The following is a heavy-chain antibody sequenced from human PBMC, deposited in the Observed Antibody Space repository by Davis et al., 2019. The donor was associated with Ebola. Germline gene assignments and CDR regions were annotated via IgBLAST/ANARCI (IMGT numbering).Heavy chain of an antibody. V-gene: IGHV1-69*13. CDR2: IIPIFGTA. J-gene: IGHJ4*02. CDR1: GYTFTSYA. D-gene: IGHD6-19*01. Sequence: AASVKVSCKASGYTFTSYAISWVRQAPGQGLEWMGGIIPIFGTANYAQKFQGRVTITADESTSTAYMELSSLRSEDTAVYYCARAPNTYSSGWLLYDYWGQGTLVTVSS. CDR3: ARAPNTYSSGWLLYDY.